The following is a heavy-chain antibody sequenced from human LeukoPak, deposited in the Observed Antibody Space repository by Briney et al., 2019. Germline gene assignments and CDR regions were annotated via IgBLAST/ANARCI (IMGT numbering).Heavy chain of an antibody. CDR3: ARDYGSGSYSLYMDV. Sequence: SVKVSCKASGCTFSSYAISWGRQAPGQGLESMGGIIPIFGTANYAQKFQGRVTITTDESTSTAYIELSSLRSEDTAVYYCARDYGSGSYSLYMDVWGNGTTVTVSS. CDR1: GCTFSSYA. J-gene: IGHJ6*03. V-gene: IGHV1-69*05. CDR2: IIPIFGTA. D-gene: IGHD3-10*01.